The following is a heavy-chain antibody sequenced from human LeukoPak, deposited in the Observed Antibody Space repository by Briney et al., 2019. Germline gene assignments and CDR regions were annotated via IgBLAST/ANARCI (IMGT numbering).Heavy chain of an antibody. CDR1: GFTLSSYA. Sequence: GGSLRLSCAASGFTLSSYAMSWVRQAPGKGLEWVSAISGSGGSTYYADSVKGRFTISRDNSKNTLYLQMNSLRAEDTAVYYCAKDSTPGVFGVVTFDYWGQGTLVTVSS. CDR2: ISGSGGST. V-gene: IGHV3-23*01. D-gene: IGHD3-3*01. J-gene: IGHJ4*02. CDR3: AKDSTPGVFGVVTFDY.